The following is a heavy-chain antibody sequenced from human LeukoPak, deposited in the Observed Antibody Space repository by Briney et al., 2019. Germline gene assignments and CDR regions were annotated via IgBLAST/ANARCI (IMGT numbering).Heavy chain of an antibody. J-gene: IGHJ4*02. Sequence: PSQTLSLTCTVSGGSISSGTYYWNWIRQPPGKGLEWIGYVSYSGSTYYNPSLKSRVTISVDESNNRFSLKLNSVAAADTAVYYCARLLNRAFDYWGQGTLVTVSS. D-gene: IGHD2/OR15-2a*01. CDR3: ARLLNRAFDY. CDR2: VSYSGST. V-gene: IGHV4-30-2*01. CDR1: GGSISSGTYY.